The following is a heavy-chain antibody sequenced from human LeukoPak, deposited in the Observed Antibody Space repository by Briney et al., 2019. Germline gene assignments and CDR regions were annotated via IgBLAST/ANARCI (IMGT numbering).Heavy chain of an antibody. J-gene: IGHJ5*02. V-gene: IGHV1-18*01. CDR1: GYTFTSYG. Sequence: GASVKVSCKASGYTFTSYGISWVRQAPGQGLEWMGWISAYNGNTNYAQKLQGRVTMTTDTSTSTAYTELRSLRSDDTAVYYCARDSGAGAHGGITSSLDNWFDPWGQGTLVTVSS. D-gene: IGHD2-2*01. CDR2: ISAYNGNT. CDR3: ARDSGAGAHGGITSSLDNWFDP.